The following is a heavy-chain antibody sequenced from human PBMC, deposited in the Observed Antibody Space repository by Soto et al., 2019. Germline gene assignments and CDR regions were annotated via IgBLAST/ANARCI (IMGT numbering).Heavy chain of an antibody. CDR2: ISAYNGNT. Sequence: ASVKVSCKXSGYTFSSYGISWVRQAPGQGLEWMGWISAYNGNTNYAQKLQGRVTMTTDTSTSTAYMELRSLRSDDTAVYYCARAYYGSGSYRPTPSYFDYWGQGTLVTVSS. V-gene: IGHV1-18*04. D-gene: IGHD3-10*01. CDR3: ARAYYGSGSYRPTPSYFDY. J-gene: IGHJ4*02. CDR1: GYTFSSYG.